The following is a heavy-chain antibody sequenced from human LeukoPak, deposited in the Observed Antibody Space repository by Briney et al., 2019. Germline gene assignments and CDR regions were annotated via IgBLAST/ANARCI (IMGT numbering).Heavy chain of an antibody. J-gene: IGHJ3*02. CDR3: AAESTSFFEWEPVPDAFDI. D-gene: IGHD1-26*01. CDR2: IYTSGST. V-gene: IGHV4-61*02. Sequence: SETLSLTCTVSGVSISSGSYYWSWIRQPAGKGLEWIGCIYTSGSTNYNPSLKSRVTISVDTSKNQFSLKLSSVTAADTAVYYCAAESTSFFEWEPVPDAFDIWGQGTMVTVSS. CDR1: GVSISSGSYY.